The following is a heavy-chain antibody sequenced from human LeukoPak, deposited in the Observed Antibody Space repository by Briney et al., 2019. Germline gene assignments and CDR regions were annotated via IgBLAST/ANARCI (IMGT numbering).Heavy chain of an antibody. CDR2: INHSGST. D-gene: IGHD6-13*01. J-gene: IGHJ3*02. CDR1: GGSFSSYY. CDR3: ARGRRYSSSCFDI. Sequence: PSETLSLTCAVYGGSFSSYYWSWIRQPPGKGLEWIGEINHSGSTNYNPSLKSRVTISVDTSKNQFSLKLSSVTAADTAVYYCARGRRYSSSCFDIWGQGTMVTVSS. V-gene: IGHV4-34*01.